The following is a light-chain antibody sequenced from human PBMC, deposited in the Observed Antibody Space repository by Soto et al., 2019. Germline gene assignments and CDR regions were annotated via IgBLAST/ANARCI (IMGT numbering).Light chain of an antibody. CDR2: GAS. J-gene: IGKJ3*01. CDR1: QSVNSIY. Sequence: EIVLTQSPGTLCLSPGERATLSCRASQSVNSIYLAWYQQKPGQAPRLLIYGASSRATGIPDRFSGSGSGTDFTLTISRLEPEDFAVYYCQHYGSSVPITFGPGTKVDIK. CDR3: QHYGSSVPIT. V-gene: IGKV3-20*01.